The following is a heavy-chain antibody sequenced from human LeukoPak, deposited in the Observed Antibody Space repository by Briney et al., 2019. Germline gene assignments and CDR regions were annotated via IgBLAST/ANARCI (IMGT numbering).Heavy chain of an antibody. J-gene: IGHJ4*02. V-gene: IGHV4-59*01. D-gene: IGHD5-24*01. CDR3: ARRWQHLAFDY. CDR2: THYSGST. CDR1: GGSITSYY. Sequence: SETLSLTCTVSGGSITSYYWSWIRQPPGKGLEWIGYTHYSGSTDYNPSLKSRVTISVDTSNNQFSLILTSVAAADTAVYYCARRWQHLAFDYWGQGTLVTVSS.